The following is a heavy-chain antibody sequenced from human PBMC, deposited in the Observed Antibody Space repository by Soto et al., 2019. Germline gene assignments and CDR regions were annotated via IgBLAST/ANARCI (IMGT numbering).Heavy chain of an antibody. J-gene: IGHJ4*02. Sequence: QVQLQESGPGLVKPSETLSLTCTVSGGSISSYYWSWIRQPPGKGLEWIGYIYYSGSTNYNPSLKSRVTIAVDTSKNQFSLKLSSVTAADTDVYYCARGGRVTPIPRFDSWGQGTLVTVSS. V-gene: IGHV4-59*01. CDR3: ARGGRVTPIPRFDS. CDR2: IYYSGST. CDR1: GGSISSYY. D-gene: IGHD2-21*02.